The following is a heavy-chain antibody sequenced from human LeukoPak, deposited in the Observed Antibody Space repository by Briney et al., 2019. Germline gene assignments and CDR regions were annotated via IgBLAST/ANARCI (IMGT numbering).Heavy chain of an antibody. D-gene: IGHD2-21*01. CDR2: INHSGST. V-gene: IGHV4-34*01. CDR3: ARRRLRYSMSTPFDY. Sequence: PSETLSLTCAVYGGSFSGYYWSWIRQPPGKGLEWIGEINHSGSTNYNPSLKSRVTISVDASKNQFSLKVNSVTAADTAVYYCARRRLRYSMSTPFDYWGQGTLVTVSS. J-gene: IGHJ4*02. CDR1: GGSFSGYY.